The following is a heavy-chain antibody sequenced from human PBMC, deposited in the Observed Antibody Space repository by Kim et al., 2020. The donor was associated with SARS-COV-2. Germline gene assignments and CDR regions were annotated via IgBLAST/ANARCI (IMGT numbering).Heavy chain of an antibody. CDR2: IYTSGST. J-gene: IGHJ2*01. D-gene: IGHD5-12*01. V-gene: IGHV4-4*07. Sequence: SETLSLTCTVSGGSISSYYWSWIRQPAGKGLEWIGRIYTSGSTNYNPSLKSRVTMSVDTSKNQFSLKLSSVTAADTAVYYCAREGVEMATPYIPPWYFDLWGRGTLVTVSS. CDR1: GGSISSYY. CDR3: AREGVEMATPYIPPWYFDL.